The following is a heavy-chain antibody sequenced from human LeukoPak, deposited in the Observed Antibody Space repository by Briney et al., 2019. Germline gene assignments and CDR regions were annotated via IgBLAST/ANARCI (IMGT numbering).Heavy chain of an antibody. CDR2: IHTSGST. D-gene: IGHD3-22*01. V-gene: IGHV4-4*07. J-gene: IGHJ4*02. Sequence: SETLSLTCNVSGVSISSYYWTWIRQPAGKGLEWIGRIHTSGSTNYNPSLKSRVTMSVDTSKNQFSLKLSSVTAADTAVYYCARDQYYYDSSGYLTFDYWGQGTLVTVSS. CDR3: ARDQYYYDSSGYLTFDY. CDR1: GVSISSYY.